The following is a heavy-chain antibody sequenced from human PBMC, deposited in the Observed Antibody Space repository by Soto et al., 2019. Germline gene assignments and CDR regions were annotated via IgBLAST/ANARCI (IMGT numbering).Heavy chain of an antibody. J-gene: IGHJ4*02. CDR2: IIPIFGTS. Sequence: ASVKVSCKASGGMFSNYAMSWVRQAPGQGLEWIGDIIPIFGTSNYAQKFQGRVNIAADKSTTTAYIQLTNLRSEDTAVYYCAGDSEVDRYCSGGSCYLDTWGQGTTVSVCS. D-gene: IGHD2-15*01. CDR3: AGDSEVDRYCSGGSCYLDT. V-gene: IGHV1-69*06. CDR1: GGMFSNYA.